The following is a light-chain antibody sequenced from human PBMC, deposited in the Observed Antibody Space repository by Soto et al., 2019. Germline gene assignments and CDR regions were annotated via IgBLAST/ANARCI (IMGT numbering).Light chain of an antibody. J-gene: IGKJ2*01. V-gene: IGKV3-15*01. CDR3: QQYNNWTPYT. CDR1: QSINSN. Sequence: EIVMTQSPATLSVSPGERATLSCRASQSINSNLAWYQRKPGQAARLLIYGASTRATDVPARFSGSGSGTEFTLTISSLQSEDFALYYCQQYNNWTPYTFGQGTKLEIK. CDR2: GAS.